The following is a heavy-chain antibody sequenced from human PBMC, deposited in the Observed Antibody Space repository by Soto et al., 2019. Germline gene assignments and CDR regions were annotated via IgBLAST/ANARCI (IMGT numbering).Heavy chain of an antibody. CDR2: IYHSGTT. V-gene: IGHV4-4*02. J-gene: IGHJ4*02. CDR1: GASISNTDW. CDR3: AIPGAGDFDY. Sequence: SETLSLTCTVSGASISNTDWWSWVRQRPGKGLEWIGEIYHSGTTNCDPSLKSRVTISLDKSKSQFSLKLTSVTAADTAVYYCAIPGAGDFDYWGQGTRVTVSS. D-gene: IGHD6-13*01.